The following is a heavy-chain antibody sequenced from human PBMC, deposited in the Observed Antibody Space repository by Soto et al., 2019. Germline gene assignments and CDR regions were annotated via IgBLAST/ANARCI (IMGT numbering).Heavy chain of an antibody. V-gene: IGHV1-3*01. CDR1: GYTFTSYA. Sequence: QVQLVQSGAEVKKPGASVKVSCKASGYTFTSYAMHWVRQAPGQRLEWMGWINAGNGNTKYSQKFQGRVTITRDTSASTAYMELSSLRSEDTAVYYCAGLSSGWRGEAYWGQGTLVTVSS. CDR3: AGLSSGWRGEAY. CDR2: INAGNGNT. J-gene: IGHJ4*02. D-gene: IGHD6-19*01.